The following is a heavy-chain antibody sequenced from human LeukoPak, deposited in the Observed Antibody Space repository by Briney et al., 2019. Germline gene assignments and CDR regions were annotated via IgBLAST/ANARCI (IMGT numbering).Heavy chain of an antibody. V-gene: IGHV1-3*01. CDR1: GYTFTSYA. CDR3: ARDKAAMVMVFDY. D-gene: IGHD5-18*01. Sequence: GASVKVSCKASGYTFTSYAMHWVRQAPGQRLEWMGWINAGNGNTKYSQKFQVRVNITRDTSASTAYMELSSLRSEDTAVYYCARDKAAMVMVFDYWGQETLVTVSS. J-gene: IGHJ4*02. CDR2: INAGNGNT.